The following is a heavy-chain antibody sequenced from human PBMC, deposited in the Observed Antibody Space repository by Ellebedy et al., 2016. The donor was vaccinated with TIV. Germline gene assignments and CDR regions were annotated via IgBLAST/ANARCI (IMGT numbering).Heavy chain of an antibody. CDR3: ARGFGGFTTN. V-gene: IGHV4-39*07. J-gene: IGHJ4*02. CDR2: IYYSGST. Sequence: SETLSLXXTVSGGSISSSSYYWGWIRQPPGKGLEWIGSIYYSGSTYYNPSLKSRVTISVDTSKNQFSLKLSSVTAADTAVYYCARGFGGFTTNWGQGTLVTVSS. D-gene: IGHD3-10*01. CDR1: GGSISSSSYY.